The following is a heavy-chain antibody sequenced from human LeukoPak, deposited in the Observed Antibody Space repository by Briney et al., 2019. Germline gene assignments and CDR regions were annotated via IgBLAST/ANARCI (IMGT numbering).Heavy chain of an antibody. V-gene: IGHV4-31*03. CDR2: IYYSGST. CDR1: GGSISSGGYY. D-gene: IGHD2-21*02. Sequence: PSETLSPTCTVSGGSISSGGYYWSWIRRHPGKGLEWIGYIYYSGSTYYNPSLKSRVIISVDTSKNQFSLKLSSVTAADTAVYYCARGIVVVTALNWFDPWGQGTLVTVSS. CDR3: ARGIVVVTALNWFDP. J-gene: IGHJ5*02.